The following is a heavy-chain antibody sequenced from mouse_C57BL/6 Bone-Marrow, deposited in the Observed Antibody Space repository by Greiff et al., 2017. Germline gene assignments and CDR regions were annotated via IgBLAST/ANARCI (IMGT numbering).Heavy chain of an antibody. CDR1: GYSITSGYY. CDR2: ISYDGSN. CDR3: ARDPLSV. J-gene: IGHJ1*03. V-gene: IGHV3-6*01. Sequence: EVKLQESGPGLVKPSQSLSLTCSVTGYSITSGYYWNWIRQFPGKKLEWMGYISYDGSNKYNPSLKNRNTITRDTSKNQFFLKLNSVTTEDTATYYVARDPLSVWGTVTTVTVSS.